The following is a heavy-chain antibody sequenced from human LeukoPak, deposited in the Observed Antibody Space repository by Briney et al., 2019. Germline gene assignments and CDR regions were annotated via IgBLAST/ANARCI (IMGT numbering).Heavy chain of an antibody. V-gene: IGHV3-7*01. Sequence: GGSLRLSCAASGFTFSSYWMSWVRQAPGKGLEWVANIKQDGSEKYYVDSVKGRSTISRDNAKNSLYLQMNSLRAEDTAVYYCASPRPGYYMDVWGKGTTVTVSS. CDR1: GFTFSSYW. CDR2: IKQDGSEK. J-gene: IGHJ6*03. CDR3: ASPRPGYYMDV. D-gene: IGHD1-1*01.